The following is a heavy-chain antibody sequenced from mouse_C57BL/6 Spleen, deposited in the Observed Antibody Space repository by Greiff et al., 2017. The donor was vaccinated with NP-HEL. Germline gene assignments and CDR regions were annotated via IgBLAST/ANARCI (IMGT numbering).Heavy chain of an antibody. V-gene: IGHV1-55*01. CDR3: ARGMRDYYGYDGFAY. CDR2: IYPGSGST. D-gene: IGHD2-2*01. J-gene: IGHJ3*01. CDR1: GYTFTSYW. Sequence: QVHVKQPGAELVKPGASVKMSCKASGYTFTSYWITWVKQRPGQGLEWIGDIYPGSGSTNYNEKFKSKATLTVDTSSSTAYMQLSSLTSEDSAVYYCARGMRDYYGYDGFAYWGQGTLVTVSA.